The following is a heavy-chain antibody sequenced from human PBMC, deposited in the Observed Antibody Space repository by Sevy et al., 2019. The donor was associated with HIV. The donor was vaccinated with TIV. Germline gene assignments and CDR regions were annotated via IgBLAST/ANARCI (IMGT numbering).Heavy chain of an antibody. V-gene: IGHV4-4*07. CDR1: GGSISGYY. CDR3: ARTAQFGVVDY. J-gene: IGHJ4*02. CDR2: IYSSGST. Sequence: SETLSLTCTVSGGSISGYYWSWIRQPAGKGLEWIGCIYSSGSTNYHPSLKSRVTMSVDTSKNQFSLKLGSVTAADTAVYYCARTAQFGVVDYWGQGTLVTVSS. D-gene: IGHD3-3*01.